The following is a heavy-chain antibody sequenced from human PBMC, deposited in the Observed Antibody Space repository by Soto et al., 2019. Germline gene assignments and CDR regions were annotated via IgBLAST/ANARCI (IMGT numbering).Heavy chain of an antibody. CDR2: INSDGSST. Sequence: EVQLVESGGGLVQPGGSLRLSCAASGFTFSSHWMHWVRQAPGKGLMWVSRINSDGSSTSYAESVKGRFTISRDNAKNTVFLQMNSLRAEDTAVYYCARGVTDTTVFCYWGRGVLVTVS. CDR1: GFTFSSHW. V-gene: IGHV3-74*01. CDR3: ARGVTDTTVFCY. J-gene: IGHJ4*02. D-gene: IGHD3-9*01.